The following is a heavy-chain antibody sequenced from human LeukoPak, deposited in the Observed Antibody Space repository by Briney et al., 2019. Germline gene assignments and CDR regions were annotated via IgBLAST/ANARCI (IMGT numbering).Heavy chain of an antibody. Sequence: PSETLSLTCTVSVGSISGYYWSWIRQPPGGGLEWIGYIYYRGYTNYNPSLKKRVTISVDASKNHFSLQLSSVTAADTAVYYCARQELFYGSSAYEFDYWGQGTLVAVSS. D-gene: IGHD3-22*01. CDR1: VGSISGYY. J-gene: IGHJ4*02. V-gene: IGHV4-59*08. CDR2: IYYRGYT. CDR3: ARQELFYGSSAYEFDY.